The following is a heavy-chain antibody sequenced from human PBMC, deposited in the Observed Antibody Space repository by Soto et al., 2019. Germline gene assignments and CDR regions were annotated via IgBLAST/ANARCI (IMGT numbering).Heavy chain of an antibody. CDR2: VDSVGGT. CDR3: ARTEY. D-gene: IGHD1-1*01. J-gene: IGHJ4*02. Sequence: GGSLRLSCAASGFTVSSNYMSWVRQAPGKGLEGASVVDSVGGTYYADSSKGRFTISRDNSKSTQYLQMNSLTAEDTAVYYCARTEYWGQGTLVTVSS. V-gene: IGHV3-66*01. CDR1: GFTVSSNY.